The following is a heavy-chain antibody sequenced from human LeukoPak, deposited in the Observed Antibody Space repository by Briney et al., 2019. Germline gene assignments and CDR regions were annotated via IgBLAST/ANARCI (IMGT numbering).Heavy chain of an antibody. D-gene: IGHD3-3*01. J-gene: IGHJ5*02. CDR2: IYHSGST. V-gene: IGHV4-4*02. CDR3: ARVVPATLRQEALFDP. CDR1: GGSISSSNR. Sequence: SETLSLTCAVSGGSISSSNRWSWVRQPPGKGLEWIGEIYHSGSTYYNPSLKSRVTISADRSKNQFSLKLTSVTAADTAVYYCARVVPATLRQEALFDPWGQGTLVAVSS.